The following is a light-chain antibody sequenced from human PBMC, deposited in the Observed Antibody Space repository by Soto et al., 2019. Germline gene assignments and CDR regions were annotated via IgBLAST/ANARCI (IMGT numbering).Light chain of an antibody. CDR3: QQYGSSPLT. J-gene: IGKJ4*01. CDR2: GAS. Sequence: EIVLTQSPGTLSFAPGERATLSCRSSQSVSGSYLAWYQQKPGQAPRLLIYGASSRATGIPDRFSGSGSGTDFTLTISRLEPEAFAVYYCQQYGSSPLTFGGGPR. CDR1: QSVSGSY. V-gene: IGKV3-20*01.